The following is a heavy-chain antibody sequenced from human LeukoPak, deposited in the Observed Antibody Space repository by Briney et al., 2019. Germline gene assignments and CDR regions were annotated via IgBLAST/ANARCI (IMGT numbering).Heavy chain of an antibody. CDR3: ARGMEDAFDI. J-gene: IGHJ3*02. CDR1: GGSISSGGYS. D-gene: IGHD3-3*01. V-gene: IGHV4-30-2*01. Sequence: PSQTLSLTCAVSGGSISSGGYSWSWFRQPPGKGLEWIGYIYRSGSTYYNPSLKSRVTISVDRSKNQFFLKLSSVTAADTAVYYCARGMEDAFDIWGQGTMVTVSS. CDR2: IYRSGST.